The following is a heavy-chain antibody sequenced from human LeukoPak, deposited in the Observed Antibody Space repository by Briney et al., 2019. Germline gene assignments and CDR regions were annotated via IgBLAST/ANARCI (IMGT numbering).Heavy chain of an antibody. CDR2: INTDGSST. Sequence: GGSLRLSCAASGFTFSSNWMHWVRQAPGKGLVWVSRINTDGSSTTYADSVKGRFTISRDNAKNTLFLQMNSLRDDDAAVYYCVRDGVGSTPFDFWGQGTLVTVSS. CDR1: GFTFSSNW. V-gene: IGHV3-74*01. CDR3: VRDGVGSTPFDF. D-gene: IGHD3-3*01. J-gene: IGHJ4*02.